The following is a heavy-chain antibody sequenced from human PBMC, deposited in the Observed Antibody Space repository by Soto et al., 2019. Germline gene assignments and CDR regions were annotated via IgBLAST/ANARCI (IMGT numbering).Heavy chain of an antibody. V-gene: IGHV3-23*01. CDR2: LTSSGGIT. CDR1: GYAFVSYA. J-gene: IGHJ5*02. CDR3: ARGIVAARSGNWFDP. D-gene: IGHD6-6*01. Sequence: EVQLLESGGGSVQPGGSLRLSCAASGYAFVSYAMSWVRQAPGKGLEWVSALTSSGGITSYSDSVRGRFTISRDNSNNPLYLQMNRLRAEDTAVYYCARGIVAARSGNWFDPWGQGTLVTVSS.